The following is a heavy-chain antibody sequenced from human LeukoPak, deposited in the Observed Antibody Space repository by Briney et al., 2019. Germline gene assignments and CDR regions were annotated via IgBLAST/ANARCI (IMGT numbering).Heavy chain of an antibody. J-gene: IGHJ4*02. CDR1: GYTLTELS. V-gene: IGHV1-18*01. D-gene: IGHD2-2*01. CDR2: ISAYNGNT. CDR3: ARVKGIVVVPAADY. Sequence: ASVKVSCKVSGYTLTELSMHWVRQAPGKGLEWMGWISAYNGNTNYAQKLQGRVTMTTDTSTSTAYMELRSLRSDDTAVYYCARVKGIVVVPAADYWGQGTLVTVSS.